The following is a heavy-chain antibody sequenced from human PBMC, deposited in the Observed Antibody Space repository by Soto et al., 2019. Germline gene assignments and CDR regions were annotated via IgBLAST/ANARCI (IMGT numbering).Heavy chain of an antibody. CDR1: GGSFSGYY. D-gene: IGHD6-6*01. CDR3: ARRRGAWGAAPCSYFDY. J-gene: IGHJ4*02. V-gene: IGHV4-34*01. Sequence: NPSETLSLTCAVYGGSFSGYYWSWIRQPPGKGLEWIGEINHSGSTNYNPSLKSRVTISVDTSKNQFSLKLSSVTAADTAVYYCARRRGAWGAAPCSYFDYWGQGTLVTVSS. CDR2: INHSGST.